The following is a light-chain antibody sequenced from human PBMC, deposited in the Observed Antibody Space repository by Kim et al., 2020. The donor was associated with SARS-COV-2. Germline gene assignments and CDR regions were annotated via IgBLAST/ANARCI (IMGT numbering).Light chain of an antibody. CDR2: LNSDGSH. CDR1: SGHSSNA. V-gene: IGLV4-69*01. CDR3: QTWGTGIWV. J-gene: IGLJ3*02. Sequence: ASVTLTCTLSSGHSSNALAWHQQQPEKGPRYLMKLNSDGSHTKGDGIPHRFSGSSSGAERYLTISSLQSEDEADYYCQTWGTGIWVFGGGTKLTVL.